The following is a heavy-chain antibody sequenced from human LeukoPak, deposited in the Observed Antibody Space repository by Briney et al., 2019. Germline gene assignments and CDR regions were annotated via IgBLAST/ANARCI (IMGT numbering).Heavy chain of an antibody. CDR3: ASHSGNYALDY. V-gene: IGHV7-4-1*02. J-gene: IGHJ4*02. D-gene: IGHD1-26*01. Sequence: ASVKVSCKASGYTFTSYLTNWLRQAPGQGLEWMGWINTNTGNPTYAQGFTGRFVFSLDTSVSTAYLQISSLKAEDTAVYYCASHSGNYALDYWGQGTLVTVSS. CDR2: INTNTGNP. CDR1: GYTFTSYL.